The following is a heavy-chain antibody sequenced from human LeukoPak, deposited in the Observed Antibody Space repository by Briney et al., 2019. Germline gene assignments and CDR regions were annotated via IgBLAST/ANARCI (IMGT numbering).Heavy chain of an antibody. Sequence: PGGSLRLSCTVSGFTVSSNSMSWVRQAPGKGLEWVSFIYSDNTHYADSVKGRFTISRDNSKNTLYLQMNSLRAEDTAVHYCASTQRGDYFDYWGQGTLVTVSS. D-gene: IGHD2-15*01. J-gene: IGHJ4*02. CDR1: GFTVSSNS. CDR3: ASTQRGDYFDY. CDR2: IYSDNT. V-gene: IGHV3-66*01.